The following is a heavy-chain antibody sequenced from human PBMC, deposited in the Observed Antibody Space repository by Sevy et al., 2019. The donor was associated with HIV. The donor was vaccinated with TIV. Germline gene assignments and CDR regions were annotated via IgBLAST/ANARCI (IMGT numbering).Heavy chain of an antibody. CDR2: IYYNGHI. J-gene: IGHJ3*02. V-gene: IGHV4-59*11. Sequence: SETLSLTCTVSGGSITSLYWNWIRQPPGKGLEWIANIYYNGHINYNPPLKSRVTISVDTSKNQFSLKLSSVTAADTAVYYCARGGYCSSTSCYREGAFDIWGQGTMVTVSS. CDR1: GGSITSLY. D-gene: IGHD2-2*03. CDR3: ARGGYCSSTSCYREGAFDI.